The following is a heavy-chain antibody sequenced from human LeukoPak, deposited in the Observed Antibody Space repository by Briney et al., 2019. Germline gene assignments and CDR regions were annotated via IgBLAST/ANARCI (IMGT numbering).Heavy chain of an antibody. CDR2: ISGSGGST. J-gene: IGHJ4*02. Sequence: ETLSLTCAVYGGSFSGYYWSWLRQAPGKGLEWVSTISGSGGSTYYADSVKGRFTISRDNSKNTLYVQMSSLRADDTAVYYCEKGYYYGSGSYSTFDYWGQGTLVTVSS. CDR3: EKGYYYGSGSYSTFDY. CDR1: GGSFSGYY. V-gene: IGHV3-23*01. D-gene: IGHD3-10*01.